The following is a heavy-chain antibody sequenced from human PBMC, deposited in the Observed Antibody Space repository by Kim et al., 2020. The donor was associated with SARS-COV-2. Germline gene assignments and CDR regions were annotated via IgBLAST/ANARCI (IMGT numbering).Heavy chain of an antibody. V-gene: IGHV3-21*01. D-gene: IGHD1-1*01. J-gene: IGHJ6*02. CDR3: ARRRGIGNYYYYGMDV. Sequence: DAVTGRSTIPRANAKNSLYLQMNSLRDEDTAVYYCARRRGIGNYYYYGMDVWGQGTTVTVSS.